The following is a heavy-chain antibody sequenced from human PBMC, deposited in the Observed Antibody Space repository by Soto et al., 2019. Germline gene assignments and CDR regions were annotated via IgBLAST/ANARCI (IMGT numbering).Heavy chain of an antibody. CDR3: TRAYSGSHSNGFDP. V-gene: IGHV3-66*01. CDR1: GITVSSNH. D-gene: IGHD3-10*01. J-gene: IGHJ5*02. CDR2: IYSDGKT. Sequence: EVQLVESGGGLVQPGESLRLSCAASGITVSSNHMSWVRQAPGKGLEWVSVIYSDGKTFYADSVKGRCTISRDSSENTLYLQMNSLRAEDTAVYYCTRAYSGSHSNGFDPWGQGALVTVSS.